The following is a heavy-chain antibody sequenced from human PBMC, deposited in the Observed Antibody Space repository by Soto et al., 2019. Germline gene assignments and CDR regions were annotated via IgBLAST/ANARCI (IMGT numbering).Heavy chain of an antibody. Sequence: RVSLRLSCAASGFTFSSYSMNWVRQAPGKGLEWVSSISSSSSYIYYADSVKGRFTISRDNAKNSLYLQMNSLRAEDTAVYYCARFSVGGYSYAMLVDCGQGTLVTVSS. CDR2: ISSSSSYI. CDR1: GFTFSSYS. J-gene: IGHJ4*02. D-gene: IGHD5-18*01. CDR3: ARFSVGGYSYAMLVD. V-gene: IGHV3-21*01.